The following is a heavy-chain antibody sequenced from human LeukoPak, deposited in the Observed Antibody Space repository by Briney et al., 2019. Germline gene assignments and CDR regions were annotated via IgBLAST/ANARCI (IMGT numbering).Heavy chain of an antibody. Sequence: SETLSLTCTVNGETFSDHYWSWIRQPPGKGLEWIGEINHSGSTDYNPSLKSQVTISVDTSKNQFSLRLRSVTAADTAVYYCARCLQWPLRRCFDYWGQGTLVTVSS. D-gene: IGHD2-15*01. J-gene: IGHJ4*02. CDR2: INHSGST. CDR1: GETFSDHY. CDR3: ARCLQWPLRRCFDY. V-gene: IGHV4-34*01.